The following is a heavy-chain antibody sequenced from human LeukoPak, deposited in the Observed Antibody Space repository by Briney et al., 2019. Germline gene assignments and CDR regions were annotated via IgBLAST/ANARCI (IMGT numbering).Heavy chain of an antibody. CDR3: ARGKGITTFGVAIIDWFDP. D-gene: IGHD3-3*01. V-gene: IGHV5-51*01. Sequence: GESLKISCKGSGYNFTSYWIGWVRQMSGKGLEWMGISYPGDSDTRYSPSFQGQVTISADKSISTAYLQWSSLKASDTAMYYCARGKGITTFGVAIIDWFDPWGQGTLVTVSS. CDR2: SYPGDSDT. J-gene: IGHJ5*02. CDR1: GYNFTSYW.